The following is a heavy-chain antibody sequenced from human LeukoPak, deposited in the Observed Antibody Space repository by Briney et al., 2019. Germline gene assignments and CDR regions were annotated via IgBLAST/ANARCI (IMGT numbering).Heavy chain of an antibody. D-gene: IGHD6-19*01. CDR3: ARDRDIAVAGVAFDI. Sequence: ASVKVSCKASGGTFISYAISWVRQAPGQGLEWMGWINPNSGGTNYAQKFQGRVTMTRDTSISTAYMELSRLRSDDTAVYYCARDRDIAVAGVAFDIWGQGTMVTVSS. CDR2: INPNSGGT. CDR1: GGTFISYA. V-gene: IGHV1-2*02. J-gene: IGHJ3*02.